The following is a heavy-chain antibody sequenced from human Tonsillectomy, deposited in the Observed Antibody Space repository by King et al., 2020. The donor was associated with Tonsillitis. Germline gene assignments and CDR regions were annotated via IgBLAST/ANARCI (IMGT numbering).Heavy chain of an antibody. V-gene: IGHV4-39*01. Sequence: QLQESGPGLVKPSETLSLTCTVSGGSISSSSYYWDWIRQPPGKGLEWIGNIYHSGSTYYNPSLKTRVTISVDTSKNQFSLKLSSVTAADTAVYYCARSSTWYGGGGGQGTLVTVSS. CDR2: IYHSGST. J-gene: IGHJ4*02. CDR1: GGSISSSSYY. CDR3: ARSSTWYGGG. D-gene: IGHD6-13*01.